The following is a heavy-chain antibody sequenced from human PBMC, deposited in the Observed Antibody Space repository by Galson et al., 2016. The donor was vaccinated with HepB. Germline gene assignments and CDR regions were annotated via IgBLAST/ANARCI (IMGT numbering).Heavy chain of an antibody. Sequence: SLRLSCAASGFTFSDYAMHWVRQAPGKGLEWVAMISSDGSDEYYADSVKGRFSISRDNSKDTLFLQMNSLRAEDTALYYCAKDAGSSVSYYYFDYWGQGTLVTVSS. CDR1: GFTFSDYA. J-gene: IGHJ4*02. V-gene: IGHV3-30*18. D-gene: IGHD2-2*01. CDR2: ISSDGSDE. CDR3: AKDAGSSVSYYYFDY.